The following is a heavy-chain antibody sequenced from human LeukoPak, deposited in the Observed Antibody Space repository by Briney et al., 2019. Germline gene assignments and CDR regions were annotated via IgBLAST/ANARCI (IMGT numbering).Heavy chain of an antibody. CDR2: IRSKANSYTT. D-gene: IGHD1-26*01. CDR1: GFTFSDHY. J-gene: IGHJ6*03. CDR3: AREVGATIDFYYYYYYMDV. Sequence: PGGSLRLSCAASGFTFSDHYMGWVRQAPGKGLEWVGRIRSKANSYTTEYAASVKGRFTISRDDSKNSLYLQMNSLKTEDTAVFYCAREVGATIDFYYYYYYMDVWGKGTTVTVSS. V-gene: IGHV3-72*01.